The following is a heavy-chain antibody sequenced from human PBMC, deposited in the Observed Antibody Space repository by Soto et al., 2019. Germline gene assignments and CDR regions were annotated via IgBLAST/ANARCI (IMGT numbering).Heavy chain of an antibody. CDR1: GYNFTSYW. J-gene: IGHJ6*02. D-gene: IGHD6-13*01. CDR2: IYPGDSDT. CDR3: ARTSAAGKYYYGMDV. V-gene: IGHV5-51*01. Sequence: PGDSQKSSCKGCGYNFTSYWMGWVRPKPGKGLEWMGIIYPGDSDTRYSPSFQGQVTISADKSISTAYLQWSSLKASDTAMYYCARTSAAGKYYYGMDVWGQGTTVTVSS.